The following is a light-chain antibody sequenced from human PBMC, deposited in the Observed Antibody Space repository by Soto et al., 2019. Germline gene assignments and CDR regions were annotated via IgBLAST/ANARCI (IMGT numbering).Light chain of an antibody. Sequence: SYELAQSPSVSVAPGKTASIPCGGNNIGSKSVHWYQQKPGQAPVLVIFYDSDRPSGIPERFSGSNSGNTATLTISSVEAGDEADYYCQVWDSSSDHVVFGGGTKLTVL. J-gene: IGLJ2*01. CDR2: YDS. CDR1: NIGSKS. CDR3: QVWDSSSDHVV. V-gene: IGLV3-21*04.